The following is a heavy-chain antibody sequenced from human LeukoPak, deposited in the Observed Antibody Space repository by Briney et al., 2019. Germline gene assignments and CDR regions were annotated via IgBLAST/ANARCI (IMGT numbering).Heavy chain of an antibody. D-gene: IGHD2-2*01. CDR1: GGSISSGGYY. CDR2: INHSGST. V-gene: IGHV4-30-2*01. CDR3: ARGDGVVVPAAIPFVWFDP. J-gene: IGHJ5*02. Sequence: SQTLSLTCTVSGGSISSGGYYWSWIRQPPGKGLEWIGEINHSGSTNYNPSLKSRVTISVDTSKNQFSLKLSSVTAADTAVYYCARGDGVVVPAAIPFVWFDPWGQGTLVTVSS.